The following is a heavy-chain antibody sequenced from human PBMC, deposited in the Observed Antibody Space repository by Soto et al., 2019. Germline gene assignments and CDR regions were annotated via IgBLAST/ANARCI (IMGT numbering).Heavy chain of an antibody. J-gene: IGHJ4*02. D-gene: IGHD3-22*01. CDR3: AKDRDGAMIAPYYFDY. CDR1: GFTFSSYA. V-gene: IGHV3-23*01. Sequence: PGGSLRLSFAASGFTFSSYAMSWVRQAPGKGLEWVSAISGSGGSTYYADSVKGRFTISRDNSKNTLYLQMNSLRAEDTAVYYCAKDRDGAMIAPYYFDYWGQGTLVTVSS. CDR2: ISGSGGST.